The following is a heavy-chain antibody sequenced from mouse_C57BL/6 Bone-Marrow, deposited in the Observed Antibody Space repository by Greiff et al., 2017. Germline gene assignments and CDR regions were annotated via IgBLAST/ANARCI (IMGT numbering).Heavy chain of an antibody. CDR2: IDPSDSYT. CDR3: ARSFIYYDYGGRYFDV. V-gene: IGHV1-69*01. J-gene: IGHJ1*03. D-gene: IGHD2-4*01. Sequence: QVQLQQPGAELVMPGASVKLSCKASGYTFTSYWMHWVKQRPGQGLEWIGEIDPSDSYTNYNQKFKGKSTLTVDKSSSTAYMQLSSLTSEDSAVYYCARSFIYYDYGGRYFDVWGTGTTVTVSS. CDR1: GYTFTSYW.